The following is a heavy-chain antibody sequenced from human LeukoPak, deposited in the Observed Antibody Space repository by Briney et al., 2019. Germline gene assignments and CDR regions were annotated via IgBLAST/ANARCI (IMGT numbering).Heavy chain of an antibody. D-gene: IGHD3-10*01. CDR1: GGSINSTNYN. J-gene: IGHJ4*02. V-gene: IGHV4-39*07. Sequence: PSETLSPTCTVSGGSINSTNYNWGWIRQPPRRGPEWLASVYYSGLTCYNSSLKSRVSISVDTSKNQFSLKLMSVTAADTAVYYCARVAYGSGSRLIDCWGQGTLVTISS. CDR2: VYYSGLT. CDR3: ARVAYGSGSRLIDC.